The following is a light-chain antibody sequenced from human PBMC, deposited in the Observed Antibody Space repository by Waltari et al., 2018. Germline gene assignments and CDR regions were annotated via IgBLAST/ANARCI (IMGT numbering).Light chain of an antibody. CDR2: RNK. CDR3: AAWDDSLSGPVV. J-gene: IGLJ2*01. V-gene: IGLV1-47*01. Sequence: QSVLTQPPSASGTPGQRVTISCSGSSSNIGSNYVYWYQQLPGTAPKLLIYRNKQRPVGVPVRFSGSKSGTSASLACSGLLSEDEADYYCAAWDDSLSGPVVFGGGTKLTVL. CDR1: SSNIGSNY.